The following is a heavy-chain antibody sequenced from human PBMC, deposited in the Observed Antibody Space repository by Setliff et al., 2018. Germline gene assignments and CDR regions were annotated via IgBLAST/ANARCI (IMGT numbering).Heavy chain of an antibody. V-gene: IGHV4-30-4*08. J-gene: IGHJ2*01. CDR3: ARGIEYYYESSGFYYASTYWYFDL. D-gene: IGHD3-22*01. Sequence: SETLSLTCTVSGGSMIGGHYYWSWIRQLPGKGLEWIAYIYYSGSADYNPSLKSRVTISVDTSKNQFSLKLNSVTAADTAVYYCARGIEYYYESSGFYYASTYWYFDLWGRGTLVTVSS. CDR2: IYYSGSA. CDR1: GGSMIGGHYY.